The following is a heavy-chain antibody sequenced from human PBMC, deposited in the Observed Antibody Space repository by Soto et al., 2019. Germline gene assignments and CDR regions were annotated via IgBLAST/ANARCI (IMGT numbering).Heavy chain of an antibody. CDR3: AHSTSTRHYDFWSGPQPDV. CDR1: GFSLSTSGVG. J-gene: IGHJ6*02. D-gene: IGHD3-3*01. Sequence: QITLKESGPTLVKPTQTLTLTCTFSGFSLSTSGVGVGWIRQPPGKALEWLALIYWDDDKRYSPSLKSRLTITKDTSKNQVVLTMTNMDPVDTATYYCAHSTSTRHYDFWSGPQPDVWGQGTTVTVSS. CDR2: IYWDDDK. V-gene: IGHV2-5*02.